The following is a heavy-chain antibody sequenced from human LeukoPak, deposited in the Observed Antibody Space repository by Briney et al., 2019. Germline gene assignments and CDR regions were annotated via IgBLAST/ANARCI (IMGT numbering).Heavy chain of an antibody. Sequence: GGSLRLSCAASGFTFSSYGMPWVRQAPGKGLEWVAVISYDGSNKYYADSVKGRFTISRDNSKNTLYLQMNSLRAEDTAVYYCAKDRAQQLVEDYYYYYGMDVWGQGTTVTVSS. CDR1: GFTFSSYG. V-gene: IGHV3-30*18. D-gene: IGHD6-13*01. J-gene: IGHJ6*02. CDR3: AKDRAQQLVEDYYYYYGMDV. CDR2: ISYDGSNK.